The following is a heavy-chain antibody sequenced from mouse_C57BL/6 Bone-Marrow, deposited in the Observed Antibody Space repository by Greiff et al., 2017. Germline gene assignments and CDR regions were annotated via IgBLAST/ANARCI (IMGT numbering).Heavy chain of an antibody. CDR2: FHPYNDDT. V-gene: IGHV1-47*01. CDR1: GYTFTTYP. D-gene: IGHD2-1*01. J-gene: IGHJ4*01. CDR3: VRGGNQGAMDY. Sequence: VKLMESGAELVKPGASVKMSCTASGYTFTTYPIEWMKQNHGKSLEWIGNFHPYNDDTKYNEKFKGKATLTVEKSSSTVYLELSRLTSDDSAVYYCVRGGNQGAMDYWGQGTSVTVSS.